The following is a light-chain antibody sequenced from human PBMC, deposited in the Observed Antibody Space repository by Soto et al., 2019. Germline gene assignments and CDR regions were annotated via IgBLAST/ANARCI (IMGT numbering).Light chain of an antibody. J-gene: IGKJ4*01. CDR3: QQYNNWPPHT. CDR1: QSVSSN. V-gene: IGKV3-15*01. Sequence: EIVMTQSPATLSVSPGERATLSCRASQSVSSNLAWYQQKPGQAPRLLNYGASTRATGIPARFSGSGSGTEFSLTISSLQSEDFAVYYCQQYNNWPPHTFGGGTKVEIK. CDR2: GAS.